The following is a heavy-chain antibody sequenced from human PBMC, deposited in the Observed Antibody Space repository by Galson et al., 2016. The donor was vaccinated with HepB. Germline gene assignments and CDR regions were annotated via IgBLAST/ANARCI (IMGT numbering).Heavy chain of an antibody. Sequence: SLRLSCAASGFTFSNYWMGWVRQAPGKGLEWVANIKEDGSVKYYVDSVKGRFIISRDNAKNALYLQLNSLRAEDTAVYYCARDVNYGIFDRWGQGTLVTVSS. D-gene: IGHD3-10*01. CDR1: GFTFSNYW. J-gene: IGHJ4*02. V-gene: IGHV3-7*01. CDR2: IKEDGSVK. CDR3: ARDVNYGIFDR.